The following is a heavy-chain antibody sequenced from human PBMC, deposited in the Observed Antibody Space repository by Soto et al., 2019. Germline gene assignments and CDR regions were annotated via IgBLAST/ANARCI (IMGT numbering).Heavy chain of an antibody. J-gene: IGHJ4*02. V-gene: IGHV1-69*13. Sequence: SVKVSCKASGGTFSSYAISWVRQAPGQGLEWMGGIIPIFGTANYAQKFQGRVTITADESTSTAYMELSSLRSEDTAVYYCARTHYYDSSGYPNYYFDYWGQGTLVTVSS. D-gene: IGHD3-22*01. CDR1: GGTFSSYA. CDR2: IIPIFGTA. CDR3: ARTHYYDSSGYPNYYFDY.